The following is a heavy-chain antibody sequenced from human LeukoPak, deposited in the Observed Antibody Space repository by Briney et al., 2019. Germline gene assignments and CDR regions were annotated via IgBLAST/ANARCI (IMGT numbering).Heavy chain of an antibody. Sequence: PSETLSLTCTVSGGSISSYYWSWIRQPPGKGLEWIGYIYYSGSTNYNPSLKSRVTISVDTSKNQFSLKLSSVTAADTAVYYCASLYYDFWSGYSDYWGQGTLVTVSS. CDR2: IYYSGST. V-gene: IGHV4-59*01. CDR1: GGSISSYY. J-gene: IGHJ4*02. CDR3: ASLYYDFWSGYSDY. D-gene: IGHD3-3*01.